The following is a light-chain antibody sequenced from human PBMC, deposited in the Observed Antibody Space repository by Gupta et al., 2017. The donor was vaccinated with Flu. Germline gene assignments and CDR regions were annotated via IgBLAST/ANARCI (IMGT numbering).Light chain of an antibody. J-gene: IGKJ2*01. CDR1: QSISSY. CDR3: QQSYSTPYT. Sequence: DIQMTQSPSSLSASVGDRVTITCRASQSISSYLNWYQQKPGKAPKLLIYAASRLQSGVPSRFSGSGSGTDFTLTIIRRQPEDFATYYCQQSYSTPYTFGQGTXLEIK. CDR2: AAS. V-gene: IGKV1-39*01.